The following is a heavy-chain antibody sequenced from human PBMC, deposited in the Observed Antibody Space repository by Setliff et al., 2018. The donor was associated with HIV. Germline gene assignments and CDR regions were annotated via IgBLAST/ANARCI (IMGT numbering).Heavy chain of an antibody. V-gene: IGHV1-24*01. D-gene: IGHD6-13*01. CDR3: ATDPGYSSTWYTESFQH. CDR2: FDPEDGET. J-gene: IGHJ1*01. CDR1: GYTLTELS. Sequence: ASVKVSCKISGYTLTELSIHWVRQAPGKGLEWMANFDPEDGETFYAQKFQGRLTMTEDTSTDTAYMELSSLRSDDTAMYYCATDPGYSSTWYTESFQHWGQGTVVTVSS.